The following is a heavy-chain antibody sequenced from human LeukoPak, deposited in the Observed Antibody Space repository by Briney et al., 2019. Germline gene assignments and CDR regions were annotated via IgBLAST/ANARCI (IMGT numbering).Heavy chain of an antibody. V-gene: IGHV3-23*01. D-gene: IGHD2-21*02. CDR3: AKRLGDPRAFDY. CDR2: ISGSSGTI. J-gene: IGHJ4*02. CDR1: GFTFSKYA. Sequence: GGSLRLSCAASGFTFSKYAMNWVRQAPGKGLEWVSGISGSSGTINYAAPVKGRFTISRDNSRNTLYLQMNSPRADDTVVYYCAKRLGDPRAFDYWGQGTLVTVSS.